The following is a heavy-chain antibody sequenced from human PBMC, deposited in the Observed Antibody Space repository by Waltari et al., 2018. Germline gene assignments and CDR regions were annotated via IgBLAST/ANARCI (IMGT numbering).Heavy chain of an antibody. CDR2: FSGRGGRT. CDR3: AKDFGHRGYSYGVGYSAPSNFDY. D-gene: IGHD5-18*01. CDR1: GFTFSSYA. J-gene: IGHJ4*02. Sequence: EVQLLESGGGLVQPGGSLRLSCAASGFTFSSYAMSWVRQAPGKGLEWVSAFSGRGGRTNAANSWKGRFTISRDNAKNPLYLQMNSLRAEDTAVYYCAKDFGHRGYSYGVGYSAPSNFDYWGQGTLVTVSS. V-gene: IGHV3-23*01.